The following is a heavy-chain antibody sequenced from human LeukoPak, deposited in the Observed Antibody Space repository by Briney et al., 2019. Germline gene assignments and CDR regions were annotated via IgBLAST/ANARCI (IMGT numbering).Heavy chain of an antibody. D-gene: IGHD3-3*01. CDR1: GYTFTSYD. J-gene: IGHJ5*02. CDR2: MNPNSGNT. V-gene: IGHV1-8*01. CDR3: ARAGNISYYDFWSGYYNWFDP. Sequence: ASVKVSCKASGYTFTSYDINWVRQATGQGLEWMGWMNPNSGNTGYAQKLQGRVTMTTDTSTSTAYMELRSLRSDDTAVYYCARAGNISYYDFWSGYYNWFDPWGQGTLVTVSS.